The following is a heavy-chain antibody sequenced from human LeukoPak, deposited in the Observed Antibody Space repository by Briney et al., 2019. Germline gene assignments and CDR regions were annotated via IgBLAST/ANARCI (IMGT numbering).Heavy chain of an antibody. Sequence: PGRSLRLSCAASEFTFSNYGMHWVRQAPGKRLEWVAGTWFDGSDKYYLDSVKGRLIISRDNSKNTPYLQMNSLRAEDTALYYCARDLLASPTFWGQGALVTVSS. CDR1: EFTFSNYG. CDR2: TWFDGSDK. CDR3: ARDLLASPTF. V-gene: IGHV3-33*01. D-gene: IGHD2-8*02. J-gene: IGHJ4*02.